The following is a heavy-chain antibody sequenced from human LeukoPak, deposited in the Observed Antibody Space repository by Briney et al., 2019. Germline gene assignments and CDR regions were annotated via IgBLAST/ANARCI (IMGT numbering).Heavy chain of an antibody. Sequence: PSETLSLTCSVSGGSISFNHWSWIRQPPGKGLEWIGYINHSGSTNYNPSLKSRITISIDTSTNQFSLKLNSVTAADTAVYYCARLETVAGFDYWGQGTLVTVSS. J-gene: IGHJ4*02. V-gene: IGHV4-59*08. CDR2: INHSGST. D-gene: IGHD6-19*01. CDR3: ARLETVAGFDY. CDR1: GGSISFNH.